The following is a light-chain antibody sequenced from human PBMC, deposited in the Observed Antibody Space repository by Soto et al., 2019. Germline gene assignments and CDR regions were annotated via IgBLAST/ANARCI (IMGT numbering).Light chain of an antibody. Sequence: QSALTQPPSASGSPGQSVTISCTGTSNDVGGYNYVSWYRQHPGKAPKFMIFEVSKRPSGVPDRFSGSKSGNTASLTVSGLQAEDEADYYCASYAGSNNVVFGGGTKVTVL. V-gene: IGLV2-8*01. J-gene: IGLJ2*01. CDR2: EVS. CDR1: SNDVGGYNY. CDR3: ASYAGSNNVV.